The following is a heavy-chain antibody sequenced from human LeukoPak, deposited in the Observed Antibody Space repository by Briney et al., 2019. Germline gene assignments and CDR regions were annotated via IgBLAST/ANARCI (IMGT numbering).Heavy chain of an antibody. CDR3: ARVDYGDYGFDY. J-gene: IGHJ4*02. V-gene: IGHV3-66*01. D-gene: IGHD4-17*01. CDR1: GFTVSSNY. Sequence: GGSLRLSCAASGFTVSSNYMSWVRQAPGKGLEWVSVIYSGGSTYYADSVKGRFTIPRDNSKNTLYLQMNSLRAEDTAAYYCARVDYGDYGFDYWGQGTLVTVSS. CDR2: IYSGGST.